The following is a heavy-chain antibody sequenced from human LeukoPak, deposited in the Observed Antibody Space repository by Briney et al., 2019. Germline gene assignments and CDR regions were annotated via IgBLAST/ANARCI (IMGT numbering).Heavy chain of an antibody. CDR3: ARKSHHTHPYYYGSGSYFPFDP. J-gene: IGHJ5*02. CDR1: GASISSTSYY. D-gene: IGHD3-10*01. Sequence: PSDTLSLTCTVSGASISSTSYYWGWIRQPPGKGLEWIGSTYYRGTTYYNPSLKSRVTISVDTSKNQFSLKLSSVTAADTAVYYCARKSHHTHPYYYGSGSYFPFDPWGQGTLVTVSS. V-gene: IGHV4-39*07. CDR2: TYYRGTT.